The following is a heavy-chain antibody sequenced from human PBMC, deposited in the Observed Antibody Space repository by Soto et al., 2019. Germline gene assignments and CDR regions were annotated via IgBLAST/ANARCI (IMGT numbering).Heavy chain of an antibody. CDR3: ARGGGVGVAGSAAFDM. J-gene: IGHJ3*02. Sequence: QLHLVHSGAVVKKPGASVTVSCSASGYPVTAYYMHWVRQAPGRGLEWMGGINPATGAPKYTQTFRGRVTMARDTSTSTVFMEPSVLASEDTAVFYCARGGGVGVAGSAAFDMWGQGTVVTVSS. CDR2: INPATGAP. V-gene: IGHV1-2*02. D-gene: IGHD3-3*01. CDR1: GYPVTAYY.